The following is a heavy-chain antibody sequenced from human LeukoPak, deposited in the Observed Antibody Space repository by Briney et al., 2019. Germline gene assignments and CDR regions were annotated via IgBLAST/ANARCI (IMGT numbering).Heavy chain of an antibody. Sequence: SETLSLTCTVSGGSISSSSYYWGWIRQPPGKGLEWIGSIYYSGSTNYNPSLKSRVTISVDTSKNQFSLKLSSVTAADTAVYYCARASSLDSSGYWDYWGQGTLVTVSS. V-gene: IGHV4-39*07. CDR1: GGSISSSSYY. D-gene: IGHD3-22*01. J-gene: IGHJ4*02. CDR3: ARASSLDSSGYWDY. CDR2: IYYSGST.